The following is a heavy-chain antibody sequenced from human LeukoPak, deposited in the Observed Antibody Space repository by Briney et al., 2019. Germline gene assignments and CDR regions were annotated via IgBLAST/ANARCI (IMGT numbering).Heavy chain of an antibody. CDR2: IYTSGST. V-gene: IGHV4-4*07. D-gene: IGHD1-26*01. Sequence: PSETLFLTCTVSGGSISSYYWSWIRQPAGKGLEWIGRIYTSGSTNYNASLKSRVSMSVDTSKNQFSLKLSSVTAADTAVFYSARENSGSYREFDYWGQGTLVTVSS. J-gene: IGHJ4*02. CDR1: GGSISSYY. CDR3: ARENSGSYREFDY.